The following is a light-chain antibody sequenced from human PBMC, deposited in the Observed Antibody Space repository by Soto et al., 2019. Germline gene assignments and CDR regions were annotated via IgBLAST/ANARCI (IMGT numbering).Light chain of an antibody. V-gene: IGKV1-39*01. Sequence: DIQMTQSPSSLSASVGDRVTISCRASQSISNFLNWYQQKPGKAPQLLIYAASRLHSGVPPRFSRSGAGTDFTLTISSLPPEDFATYFCQQSYTTVRSFGGGTKVE. CDR1: QSISNF. CDR3: QQSYTTVRS. J-gene: IGKJ4*01. CDR2: AAS.